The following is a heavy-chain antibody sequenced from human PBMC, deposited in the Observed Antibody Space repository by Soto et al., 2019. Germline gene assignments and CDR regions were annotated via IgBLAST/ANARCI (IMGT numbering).Heavy chain of an antibody. Sequence: DVKLLESGGGLVQPGGSLRLSCAASGIIFNNYAMNWVRPAPGKRLEWVSSISGSGGNTYYADSVRGRIAISRDKSNNTLYLLLSSLKAEDTAVYYCVKARSGWYLYYFDYWGQGTRVTVSS. CDR3: VKARSGWYLYYFDY. V-gene: IGHV3-23*01. CDR2: ISGSGGNT. D-gene: IGHD6-19*01. J-gene: IGHJ4*02. CDR1: GIIFNNYA.